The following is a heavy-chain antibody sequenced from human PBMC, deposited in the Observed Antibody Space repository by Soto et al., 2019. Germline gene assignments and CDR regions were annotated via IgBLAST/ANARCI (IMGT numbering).Heavy chain of an antibody. CDR1: GFTFSSYW. CDR3: TKDIRVREVVPHFDF. Sequence: GGSLRLSCAASGFTFSSYWMHWVRQAPGKGLVWVSRINSDGSSTSYADSVKGRFTISRDNAKNTLYLQMNSLRAEDTAVYYCTKDIRVREVVPHFDFWGLGTLVTVSS. J-gene: IGHJ4*02. CDR2: INSDGSST. D-gene: IGHD3-10*01. V-gene: IGHV3-74*01.